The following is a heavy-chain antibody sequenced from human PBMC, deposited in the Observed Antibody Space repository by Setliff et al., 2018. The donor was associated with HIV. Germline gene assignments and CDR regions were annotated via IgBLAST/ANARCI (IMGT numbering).Heavy chain of an antibody. D-gene: IGHD3-3*01. CDR3: ARDRRYYNFWSGYSPYYFDS. J-gene: IGHJ4*02. Sequence: GGSLRLSCAASGFSFSNYAMHWVRQAPGKGLEWVSSISSSSSYIYYADSVKGRFTISRDNADNSLLLQMNSLRGEDTAVYYCARDRRYYNFWSGYSPYYFDSWGQGTLVTVSS. CDR1: GFSFSNYA. V-gene: IGHV3-21*01. CDR2: ISSSSSYI.